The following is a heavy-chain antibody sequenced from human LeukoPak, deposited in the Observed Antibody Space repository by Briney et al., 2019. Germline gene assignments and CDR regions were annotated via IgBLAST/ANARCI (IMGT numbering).Heavy chain of an antibody. J-gene: IGHJ4*02. D-gene: IGHD6-13*01. CDR2: IYHSGST. CDR3: ARRSAAAGYYFDY. CDR1: GYSISSGYY. V-gene: IGHV4-38-2*02. Sequence: SETLSLTCTVSGYSISSGYYWGWIRPPPGKGLEWIGSIYHSGSTYYNPSLKSRVTISVDTSKNQFSLKLSSVTAADTAVYYCARRSAAAGYYFDYWGQGTLVTVSS.